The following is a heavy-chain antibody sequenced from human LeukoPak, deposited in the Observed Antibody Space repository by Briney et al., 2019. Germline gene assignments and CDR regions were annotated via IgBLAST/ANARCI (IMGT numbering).Heavy chain of an antibody. D-gene: IGHD3-22*01. Sequence: GGSLRLSCAASGFTFSSYWMSWVRQAPGKGLEWVANIKQDGSEKYYVDSVKGRFTISRDNAKNSLYLQMSSLRAEDTAVYSCARAYDRSKTTFDYWGQRTLVTVSS. J-gene: IGHJ4*02. CDR3: ARAYDRSKTTFDY. CDR2: IKQDGSEK. CDR1: GFTFSSYW. V-gene: IGHV3-7*04.